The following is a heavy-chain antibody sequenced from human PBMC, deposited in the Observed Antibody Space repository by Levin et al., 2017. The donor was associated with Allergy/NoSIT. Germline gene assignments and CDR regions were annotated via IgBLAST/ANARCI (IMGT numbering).Heavy chain of an antibody. D-gene: IGHD3-16*01. Sequence: GGSLRLSCAASGFTFSSYEMNWVRQAPGKGLEWVSYISSSASAIYYADSVRGRFTISRDNAKNSLFLQMNSLRVEDTAIYYCAKSSKGAVFDPWGQGTLVTVSS. CDR2: ISSSASAI. CDR3: AKSSKGAVFDP. V-gene: IGHV3-48*03. J-gene: IGHJ5*02. CDR1: GFTFSSYE.